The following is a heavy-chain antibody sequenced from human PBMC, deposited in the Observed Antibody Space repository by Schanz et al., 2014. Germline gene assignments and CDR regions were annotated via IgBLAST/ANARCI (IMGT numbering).Heavy chain of an antibody. CDR3: AREWSSFDY. J-gene: IGHJ4*02. V-gene: IGHV4-59*02. CDR2: ISYGGLS. D-gene: IGHD3-10*01. CDR1: GGSVSTYK. Sequence: QVQLQESGPGLVKPSETLSLTCTGSGGSVSTYKWGWIRQPPGKGLEYIGLISYGGLSDYNPSLKSRVTISLDTSKNQFSLNLNSVTAADTAVYYCAREWSSFDYWGQGALVSVSS.